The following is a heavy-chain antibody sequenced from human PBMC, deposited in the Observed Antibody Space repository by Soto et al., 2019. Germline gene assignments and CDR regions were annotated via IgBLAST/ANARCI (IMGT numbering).Heavy chain of an antibody. J-gene: IGHJ2*01. CDR1: GGSISRGGYY. V-gene: IGHV4-31*03. D-gene: IGHD1-1*01. Sequence: QVQLQESGPGLVKPSQTLSLTCSVSGGSISRGGYYWSWIRQHPGKGLEWIGYIYHSRSTYYNPSLKSRLTISVDRSKNQFPLKLNSVTAADTAVYYCAISPANADSRYFDLWGRGTLVTVSS. CDR2: IYHSRST. CDR3: AISPANADSRYFDL.